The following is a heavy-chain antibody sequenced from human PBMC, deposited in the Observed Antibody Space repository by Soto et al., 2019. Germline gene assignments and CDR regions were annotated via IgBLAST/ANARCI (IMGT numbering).Heavy chain of an antibody. V-gene: IGHV4-30-2*01. D-gene: IGHD3-3*01. CDR3: ASLRFLGWFDP. Sequence: QLQLQESGSGLVKPSQTLSLTCAVSGGSFSSGGYSWSWIRQPPGKGLEWIGYIYHSGSTYYNPSLKSRVTISVDRSKNQFSLKLSSVTAADTAVYYCASLRFLGWFDPWGQGTLVTVSS. CDR2: IYHSGST. CDR1: GGSFSSGGYS. J-gene: IGHJ5*02.